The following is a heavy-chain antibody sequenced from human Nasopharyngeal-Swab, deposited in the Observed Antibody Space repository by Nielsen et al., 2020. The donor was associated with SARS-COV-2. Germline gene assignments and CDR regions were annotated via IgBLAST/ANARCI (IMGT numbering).Heavy chain of an antibody. CDR3: ARDYIVAHYYDGMDV. V-gene: IGHV3-48*03. J-gene: IGHJ6*02. Sequence: GGSLRLSCTAAGFTFGDYAMDWVRQAPGKGLEWVSYISSSVSTIYYADSVKGRFTISRDNAKNSMYLQMNSLRAEDTAVYYCARDYIVAHYYDGMDVWGQGTTVTVSS. CDR1: GFTFGDYA. CDR2: ISSSVSTI. D-gene: IGHD3-16*02.